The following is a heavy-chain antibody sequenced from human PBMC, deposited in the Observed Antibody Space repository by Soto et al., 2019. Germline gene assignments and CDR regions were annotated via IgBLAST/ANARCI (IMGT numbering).Heavy chain of an antibody. D-gene: IGHD2-15*01. V-gene: IGHV1-3*01. CDR1: GYTFTSYV. Sequence: ASVKVSCKASGYTFTSYVMHWVRQAPGQRLEWMGWINAGNGNTKYSQKFQGRATITRDTSASTAYMELSSLRSEDTAVYYCARDADIRPPPSIDYWGQGTLVTVAS. J-gene: IGHJ4*02. CDR2: INAGNGNT. CDR3: ARDADIRPPPSIDY.